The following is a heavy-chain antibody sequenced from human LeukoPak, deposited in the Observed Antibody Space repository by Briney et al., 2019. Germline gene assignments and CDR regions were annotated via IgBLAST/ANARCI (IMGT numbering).Heavy chain of an antibody. CDR1: GYPFTMYG. CDR3: ARGPRFDP. CDR2: ICDNNGNT. Sequence: GASVRVSFKASGYPFTMYGFNWVRQAPGQGLEWMGCICDNNGNTNYAQKFQGRVTTTTDTSTNTAYMDLTNLKSDDTAIYYCARGPRFDPWGQGTLVTVSS. J-gene: IGHJ5*02. V-gene: IGHV1-18*01.